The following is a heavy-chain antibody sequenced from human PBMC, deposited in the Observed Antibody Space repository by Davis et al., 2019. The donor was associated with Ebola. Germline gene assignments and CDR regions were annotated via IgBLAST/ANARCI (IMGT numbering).Heavy chain of an antibody. D-gene: IGHD6-6*01. CDR1: GGTFSSYA. CDR3: ARQRGSIAAIDY. V-gene: IGHV1-69*04. CDR2: IIPILGIA. Sequence: SVKVSCKASGGTFSSYAISWVRQAPGQGLEWMGRIIPILGIANYAQKFQGRVTITADKSTSTAYMELRSLRSDDTAVYYCARQRGSIAAIDYWGQGTLVTVSS. J-gene: IGHJ4*02.